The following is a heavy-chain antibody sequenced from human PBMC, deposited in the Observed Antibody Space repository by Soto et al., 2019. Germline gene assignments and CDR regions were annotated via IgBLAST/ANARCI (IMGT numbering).Heavy chain of an antibody. J-gene: IGHJ4*02. V-gene: IGHV1-69*13. D-gene: IGHD2-2*01. CDR3: ASRYCSSTSCHSVSSSSWPIDY. CDR1: GGTFSSYA. Sequence: GASVKVSCKASGGTFSSYAISWVRQAPGQGLEWMGGIIPIFGTANYAQKFQGRVTITADESTSTAYMELSSLGSEDTAVYYCASRYCSSTSCHSVSSSSWPIDYWGQGTLVTVSS. CDR2: IIPIFGTA.